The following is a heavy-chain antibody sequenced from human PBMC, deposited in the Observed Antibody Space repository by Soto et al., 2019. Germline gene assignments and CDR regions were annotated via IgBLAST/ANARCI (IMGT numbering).Heavy chain of an antibody. J-gene: IGHJ5*02. D-gene: IGHD3-3*01. CDR3: ARVLEIFGVVIIPGVSNWFDP. V-gene: IGHV4-34*01. CDR1: GGSFSGYY. CDR2: INHSGST. Sequence: SETLSLTCAVYGGSFSGYYWSWIRQPPGKGLEWIGEINHSGSTNYNPSLKSRVTISVDTSKNQFSLKLSSVTAADTAVYYCARVLEIFGVVIIPGVSNWFDPWGQGTLVTVSS.